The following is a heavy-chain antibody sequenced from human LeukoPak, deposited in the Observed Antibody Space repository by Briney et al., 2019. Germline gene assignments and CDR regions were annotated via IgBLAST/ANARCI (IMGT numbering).Heavy chain of an antibody. D-gene: IGHD3-3*01. J-gene: IGHJ4*02. CDR1: GFTFSSYE. V-gene: IGHV3-48*03. CDR2: ISSSGSTI. Sequence: GGSLRLSCAASGFTFSSYEMNWVRQAPGKGLEWVSYISSSGSTIYYADSVKGRFTISRDNAKNSLYLQMNSLRAEDTAVYYCARDSPSYYDFWSGYYFEYWGQGTLVTVSS. CDR3: ARDSPSYYDFWSGYYFEY.